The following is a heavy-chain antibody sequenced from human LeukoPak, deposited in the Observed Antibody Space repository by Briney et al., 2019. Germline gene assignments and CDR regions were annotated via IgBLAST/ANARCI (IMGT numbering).Heavy chain of an antibody. D-gene: IGHD4-17*01. J-gene: IGHJ4*02. CDR3: ARVSYGDYTRYFDY. Sequence: KPGGSLRLSCAASGFTFSSYSVNWVRQAPGKGLEWVSCISSSSNYIYYADSVKGRFSISRDNAKNSLYLQMNSLRAEDTAVYYCARVSYGDYTRYFDYWGQGTLVTVSS. CDR1: GFTFSSYS. V-gene: IGHV3-21*01. CDR2: ISSSSNYI.